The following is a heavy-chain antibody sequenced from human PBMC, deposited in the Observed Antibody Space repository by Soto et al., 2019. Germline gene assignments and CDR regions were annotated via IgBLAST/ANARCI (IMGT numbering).Heavy chain of an antibody. CDR2: IRSKAYGGTT. CDR1: GFTLGDYA. V-gene: IGHV3-49*03. CDR3: TRERAWYSSSWYYFDY. Sequence: SLRLSCTASGFTLGDYAMSWFRQAPGKGLEWVGFIRSKAYGGTTEYAASVKGRFTISRDDSKSIAYLQMNSLKTEDTAVYYCTRERAWYSSSWYYFDYWGQGTLVTVSS. J-gene: IGHJ4*02. D-gene: IGHD6-13*01.